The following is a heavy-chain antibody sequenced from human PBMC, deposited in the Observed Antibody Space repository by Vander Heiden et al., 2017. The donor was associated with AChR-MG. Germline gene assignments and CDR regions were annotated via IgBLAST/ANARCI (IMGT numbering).Heavy chain of an antibody. CDR2: ISYDGSNK. Sequence: QVQLVESGGGVVQPGRSLRLSCSASGFTFSRYGRHGVRQAPGKGLEWVAVISYDGSNKDYADSVKGRFTIARDNSKNTLYLQRNSLRAEDTAVYYCAKDAFDIWGQGTMVTVSS. J-gene: IGHJ3*02. V-gene: IGHV3-30*18. CDR1: GFTFSRYG. CDR3: AKDAFDI.